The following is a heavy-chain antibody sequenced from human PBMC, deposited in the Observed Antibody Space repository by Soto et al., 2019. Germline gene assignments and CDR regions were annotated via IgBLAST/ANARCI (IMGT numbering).Heavy chain of an antibody. CDR1: GFTFSSYA. CDR3: ARAAHYDSWSGYYYMDV. J-gene: IGHJ6*03. Sequence: EVQLLESGGGLVQPGGSLRLSCATSGFTFSSYAMAWVRQAPGKGLEWVSAISGSGGITYHAASVKGRFSISRDNSRNMLYLQMNSLGAEDTAVYYCARAAHYDSWSGYYYMDVWCIGTTVTVSS. V-gene: IGHV3-23*01. CDR2: ISGSGGIT. D-gene: IGHD3-3*01.